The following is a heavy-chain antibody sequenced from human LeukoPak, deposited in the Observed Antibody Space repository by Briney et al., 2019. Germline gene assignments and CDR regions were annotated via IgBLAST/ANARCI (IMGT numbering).Heavy chain of an antibody. CDR3: ARALISPAAYYYYGMDV. D-gene: IGHD3/OR15-3a*01. CDR2: IWYDGSNK. CDR1: GFTFSSYG. Sequence: GSLRLSCAASGFTFSSYGMHWVRQAPGKGLEWVAVIWYDGSNKYYADSVKGRFTISRDNSKNTLYLQMNSLRAEGTAVYYCARALISPAAYYYYGMDVWGQGTTVTVSS. J-gene: IGHJ6*02. V-gene: IGHV3-33*01.